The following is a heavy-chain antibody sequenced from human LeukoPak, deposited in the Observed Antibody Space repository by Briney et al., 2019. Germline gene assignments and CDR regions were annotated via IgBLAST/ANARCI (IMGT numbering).Heavy chain of an antibody. CDR1: GFTFSRSA. CDR3: AKGDVEMATNY. D-gene: IGHD5-24*01. J-gene: IGHJ4*02. Sequence: QPGGSLRLSCAASGFTFSRSAMHWVRQAPGKGLVWLAFISYGGSNEFYADSVKGRFTISRDNSKNTLYLQMNSLRAEDTAVYYCAKGDVEMATNYWGQGTLVTVSS. V-gene: IGHV3-30-3*01. CDR2: ISYGGSNE.